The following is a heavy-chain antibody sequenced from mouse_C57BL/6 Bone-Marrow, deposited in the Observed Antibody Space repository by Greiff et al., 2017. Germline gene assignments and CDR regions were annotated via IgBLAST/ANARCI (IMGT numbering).Heavy chain of an antibody. CDR3: ARSLDY. Sequence: QVQLQQPGAELVKPGASVKMSCKASGYTFTSYWITWVKQRPGQGLEWIGDIYPGSGSTNYNEKFKSKATLTVDTSSSTAYMQLSSVTSEDSTFYYCARSLDYWGQGTTLTVSS. CDR2: IYPGSGST. CDR1: GYTFTSYW. V-gene: IGHV1-55*01. J-gene: IGHJ2*01.